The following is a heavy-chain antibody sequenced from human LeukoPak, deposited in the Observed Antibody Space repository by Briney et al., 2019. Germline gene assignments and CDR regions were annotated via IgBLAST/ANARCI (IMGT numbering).Heavy chain of an antibody. Sequence: SETLSLTCTVSGGSISSYYWSWIRQPPGKGLEWIGYIYYSGSTNYNPSLKSRVTISVDTSKNQFSLKLSSMTAADTAVYYCARSYYGSGSQFDYWGQGTLVTVSS. CDR3: ARSYYGSGSQFDY. D-gene: IGHD3-10*01. CDR1: GGSISSYY. J-gene: IGHJ4*02. CDR2: IYYSGST. V-gene: IGHV4-59*08.